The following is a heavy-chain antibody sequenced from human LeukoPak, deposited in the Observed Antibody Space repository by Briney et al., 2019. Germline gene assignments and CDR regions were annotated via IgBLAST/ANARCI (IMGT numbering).Heavy chain of an antibody. CDR1: GFTFSDYY. D-gene: IGHD3-22*01. V-gene: IGHV3-11*04. Sequence: GGSLRLSCLASGFTFSDYYMNWIRYTPGKGLEWISYISTSGTTISYADSVKGRFTISRDNGRNSLYLQMNSLRVEDTAVYYCARERFYYDSSGLTGFAPWGQGTLVTVSS. CDR3: ARERFYYDSSGLTGFAP. J-gene: IGHJ5*02. CDR2: ISTSGTTI.